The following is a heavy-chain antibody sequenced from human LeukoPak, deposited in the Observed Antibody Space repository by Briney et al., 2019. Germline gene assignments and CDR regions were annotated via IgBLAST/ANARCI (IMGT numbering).Heavy chain of an antibody. CDR2: IRNKADGGTA. V-gene: IGHV3-15*01. Sequence: GGSLRLSCAASGFTFSDAWMSWVRQAPGKGLEWVGRIRNKADGGTADYAGPVTGRFSMSRDDSKNTLYLQMNSLRAEDTAVYYCARDPAAEVSYFDYWGQGTLVTVSS. D-gene: IGHD6-13*01. J-gene: IGHJ4*02. CDR3: ARDPAAEVSYFDY. CDR1: GFTFSDAW.